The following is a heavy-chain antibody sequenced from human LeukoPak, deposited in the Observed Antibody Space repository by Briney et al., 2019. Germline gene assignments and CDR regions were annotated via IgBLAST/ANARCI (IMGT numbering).Heavy chain of an antibody. CDR1: GFSFSSYY. J-gene: IGHJ4*02. V-gene: IGHV3-23*01. CDR2: ISGSGGST. Sequence: PGGSLRLSCAASGFSFSSYYMSWVRQAPGKGLEWVSAISGSGGSTYYADSVKGRFTISRDNSKNTLYPQMNSLRAEDTAVYYCAKGAHYYDSSGYYCEFDYWGQGTLVTVSS. CDR3: AKGAHYYDSSGYYCEFDY. D-gene: IGHD3-22*01.